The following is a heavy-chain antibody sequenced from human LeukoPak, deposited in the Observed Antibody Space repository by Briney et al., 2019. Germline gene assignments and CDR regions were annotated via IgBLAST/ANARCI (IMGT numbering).Heavy chain of an antibody. D-gene: IGHD3-10*01. Sequence: SETLSLTCAVYGGSFSSSSYYWGWIRQPPGKGLEWIGSIYYSGSTYYNPSLKSRVTISVDTSKNQFSLKLSSVTAADTAVYYCARLPRGMVRGLNWFDPWGQGTLVTVSS. CDR1: GGSFSSSSYY. CDR3: ARLPRGMVRGLNWFDP. V-gene: IGHV4-39*01. J-gene: IGHJ5*02. CDR2: IYYSGST.